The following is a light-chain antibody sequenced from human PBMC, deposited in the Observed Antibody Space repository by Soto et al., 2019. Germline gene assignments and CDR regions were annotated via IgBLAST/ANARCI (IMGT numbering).Light chain of an antibody. CDR3: LQYGSSGT. Sequence: EIVMQPSPATLSVSPGARATLSCRASQSVSSYLAWFQQKPGQAPRLLIYDASTRATGIPVRFSGSGSGTDFTLTISRLEPEDFAVYYCLQYGSSGTFGQGTKVDI. J-gene: IGKJ1*01. CDR1: QSVSSY. V-gene: IGKV3-20*01. CDR2: DAS.